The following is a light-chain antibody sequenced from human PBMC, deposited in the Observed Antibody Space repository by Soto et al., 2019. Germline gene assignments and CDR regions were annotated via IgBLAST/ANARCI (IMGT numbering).Light chain of an antibody. J-gene: IGLJ2*01. CDR3: ATCDNNLNGVV. Sequence: QSVLTQPPSVSDAPRQRVTISCSGSSSNIGENAVNWFQQVPGKAPKLLIYLDDLLPSGVSDRFSGSKSGTSASLAISGLQSEDEADYYCATCDNNLNGVVFGGGTKLTVL. V-gene: IGLV1-36*01. CDR2: LDD. CDR1: SSNIGENA.